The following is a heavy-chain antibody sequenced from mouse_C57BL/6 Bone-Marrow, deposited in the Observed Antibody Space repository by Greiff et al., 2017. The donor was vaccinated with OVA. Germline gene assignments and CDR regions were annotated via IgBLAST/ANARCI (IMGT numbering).Heavy chain of an antibody. CDR1: GYTFTDYY. V-gene: IGHV1-76*01. CDR3: ARYGSSYWYFDY. J-gene: IGHJ2*01. Sequence: VKLQESGAELVRPGASVKLSCKASGYTFTDYYINWVKQRPGQGLEWIARIYPGSGNTYYNEKFKGKATLTAEKSSSTAYMQLSSLTSEDSAVYFCARYGSSYWYFDYWGQGTTLTVSS. D-gene: IGHD1-1*01. CDR2: IYPGSGNT.